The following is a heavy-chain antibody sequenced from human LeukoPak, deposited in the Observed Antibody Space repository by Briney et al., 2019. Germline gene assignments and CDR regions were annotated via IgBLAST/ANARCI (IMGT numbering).Heavy chain of an antibody. D-gene: IGHD3-10*01. Sequence: RPGGSLRLSCAASGFTFDDYGMSWVRQAPGKGLELVSGINWDGGSTGYADSVKGRFTISTDNAKNSLYLQMNSLRAEDTALYYCARKRYYGSGSQFDYWGQGTLVTVSS. J-gene: IGHJ4*02. V-gene: IGHV3-20*04. CDR3: ARKRYYGSGSQFDY. CDR2: INWDGGST. CDR1: GFTFDDYG.